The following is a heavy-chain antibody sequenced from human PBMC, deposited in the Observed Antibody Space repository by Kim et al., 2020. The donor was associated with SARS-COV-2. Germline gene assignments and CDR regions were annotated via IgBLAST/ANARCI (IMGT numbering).Heavy chain of an antibody. CDR3: ARGWSYYGSGSYYIP. V-gene: IGHV4-30-4*01. D-gene: IGHD3-10*01. CDR2: IYYSGST. Sequence: SETLSPTCTVSGGSISSGDYYWSWIRQPPGKGLEWIGYIYYSGSTYYNPSLKSRVTISVDTSKNQFSLKLSSVTAADTAVYYCARGWSYYGSGSYYIPWGQGTLVTVSS. J-gene: IGHJ5*02. CDR1: GGSISSGDYY.